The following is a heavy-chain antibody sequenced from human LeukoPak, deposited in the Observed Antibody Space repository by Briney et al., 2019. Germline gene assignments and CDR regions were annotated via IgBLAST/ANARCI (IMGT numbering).Heavy chain of an antibody. V-gene: IGHV3-21*01. J-gene: IGHJ6*02. D-gene: IGHD3-3*01. Sequence: GGSLRLSCAASGFTFSSYSMNWVRQAPGKGLEWVSSISSSSSYIYYADSVKGRFTISRDNVKNSLYLQMNSLRAEDTAVYYCARDSTIFGVVIPNGMDVWGQGTTVTVSS. CDR2: ISSSSSYI. CDR1: GFTFSSYS. CDR3: ARDSTIFGVVIPNGMDV.